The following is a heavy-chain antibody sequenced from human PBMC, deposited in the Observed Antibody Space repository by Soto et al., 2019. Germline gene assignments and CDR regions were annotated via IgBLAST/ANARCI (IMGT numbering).Heavy chain of an antibody. Sequence: QVQLEESGGGVVQPGRSLRVSCVASGFTFSSYGMHWVRQAPGKGLEWVAAISYDGTNKYYADSVKGRFTISRDNSKNTLFLQMNSLRAEDTAVYYCARPSVVRGVHVDYYGLDVWGQGTTVTVSS. CDR2: ISYDGTNK. J-gene: IGHJ6*02. V-gene: IGHV3-33*01. CDR3: ARPSVVRGVHVDYYGLDV. D-gene: IGHD3-10*01. CDR1: GFTFSSYG.